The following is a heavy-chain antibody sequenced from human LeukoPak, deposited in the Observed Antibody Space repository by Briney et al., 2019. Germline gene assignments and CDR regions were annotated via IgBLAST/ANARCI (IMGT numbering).Heavy chain of an antibody. J-gene: IGHJ4*02. D-gene: IGHD5-18*01. V-gene: IGHV3-11*01. Sequence: PGGSLRLSCTASGFSFSDNFMGWIRQAPGKGLERVSYINSGGDTIHYLDAVKGRFSISRDNSKRSLYLQMSRLKVDDTAVYYCARGGYGWTFKQWGQGTLVSVSS. CDR2: INSGGDTI. CDR1: GFSFSDNF. CDR3: ARGGYGWTFKQ.